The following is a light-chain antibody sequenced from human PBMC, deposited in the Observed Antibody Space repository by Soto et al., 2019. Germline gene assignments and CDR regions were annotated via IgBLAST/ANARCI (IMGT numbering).Light chain of an antibody. CDR1: QSVSSS. J-gene: IGKJ1*01. CDR2: DTS. V-gene: IGKV3-15*01. CDR3: QQYVHWPPGA. Sequence: EIVVTQSPATLSVSPGXRVTLSCRASQSVSSSLAWYQQRPGQAPRLLIYDTSTRAAGIAARFSGSGSGTEFTLTISSLQSEDSAVYYCQQYVHWPPGAFGQGTKVDIK.